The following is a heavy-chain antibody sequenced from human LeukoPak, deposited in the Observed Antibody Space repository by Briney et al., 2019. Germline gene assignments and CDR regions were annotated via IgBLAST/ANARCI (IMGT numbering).Heavy chain of an antibody. D-gene: IGHD2-15*01. Sequence: GGSLRLSCAASGFTVSSNYMSWVRQAPGKGLEWVSYISSSSRTKYYADSVKGRFTISRDNAKNSLYLQMNSLRAEDTAVYYCARHAPPGYCSGGSCPTDYWGQGTLVSVSS. CDR1: GFTVSSNY. CDR2: ISSSSRTK. J-gene: IGHJ4*02. CDR3: ARHAPPGYCSGGSCPTDY. V-gene: IGHV3-48*01.